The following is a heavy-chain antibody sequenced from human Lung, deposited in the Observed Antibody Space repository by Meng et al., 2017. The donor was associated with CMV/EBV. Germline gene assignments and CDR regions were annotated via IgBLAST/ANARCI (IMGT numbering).Heavy chain of an antibody. V-gene: IGHV3-74*01. Sequence: GESXKISCAASGFTFSSYWMHWVRQAPGKGLVWVSRINSDGSSTSYADSVKGRFTISRDNAKNTLYLQMNSLRAEDTAVYYCARDRIRFDPWGQGPLVTVSS. CDR3: ARDRIRFDP. CDR1: GFTFSSYW. J-gene: IGHJ5*02. CDR2: INSDGSST.